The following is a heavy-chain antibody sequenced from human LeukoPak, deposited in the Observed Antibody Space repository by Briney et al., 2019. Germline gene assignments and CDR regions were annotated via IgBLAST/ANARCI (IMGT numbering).Heavy chain of an antibody. CDR2: IRGKAYGGTT. Sequence: GGSRRLSCPAPGLTFGDYAMSWFRKAPGKGLEGVGLIRGKAYGGTTEYAASVKGRFTISRDDSKSIAYLQMNSLKTEDTAVYYCTRIDYYGSGTHPLFDYWGQGTLVTVSS. V-gene: IGHV3-49*03. D-gene: IGHD3-10*01. CDR1: GLTFGDYA. J-gene: IGHJ4*02. CDR3: TRIDYYGSGTHPLFDY.